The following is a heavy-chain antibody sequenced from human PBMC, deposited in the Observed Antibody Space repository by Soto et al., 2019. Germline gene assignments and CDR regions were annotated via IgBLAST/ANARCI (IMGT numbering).Heavy chain of an antibody. CDR1: GGSISSYY. CDR2: IYYSGST. D-gene: IGHD5-12*01. Sequence: PSETLSLTCTVSGGSISSYYWSWIRQPPGKGLEWIGYIYYSGSTNYNPSLKSRVTISVDTSKNQFSLKLSSVTAADTAVYYCARENVATSTYYYYYGMDVWGQGTTVTVSS. CDR3: ARENVATSTYYYYYGMDV. J-gene: IGHJ6*02. V-gene: IGHV4-59*01.